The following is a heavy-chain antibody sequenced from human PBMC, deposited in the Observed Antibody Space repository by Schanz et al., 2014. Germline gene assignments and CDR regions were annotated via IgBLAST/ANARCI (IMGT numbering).Heavy chain of an antibody. CDR2: IYYSGST. CDR3: ARAEINSGYARYYYGMDV. D-gene: IGHD5-12*01. CDR1: GGSISTHY. J-gene: IGHJ6*02. V-gene: IGHV4-59*11. Sequence: QVQLRESGPGLMKPSETLSLTCSVSGGSISTHYWSWIRQPPGKGLEWIGYIYYSGSTNYNPSLKSRVTISVDTSKNQFSLKLSSVTAADTAVYYCARAEINSGYARYYYGMDVWGQGTTVTVSS.